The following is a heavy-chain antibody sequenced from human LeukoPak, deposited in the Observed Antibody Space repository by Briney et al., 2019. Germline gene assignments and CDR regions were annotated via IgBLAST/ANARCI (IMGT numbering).Heavy chain of an antibody. Sequence: ASVKVSCKASGYTFTGYYLHWVRQAPGQGLEWMGWINPNSGGTNYAQKFQGRVTMTRDTSISTAYMELGRLKSDDTAVYYCARDFRVTTEYNWFDPWGQGTLVTVSS. CDR2: INPNSGGT. J-gene: IGHJ5*02. CDR1: GYTFTGYY. CDR3: ARDFRVTTEYNWFDP. V-gene: IGHV1-2*02. D-gene: IGHD3-3*01.